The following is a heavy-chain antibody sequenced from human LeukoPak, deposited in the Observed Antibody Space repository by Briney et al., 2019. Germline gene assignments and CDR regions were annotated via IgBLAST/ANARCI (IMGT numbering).Heavy chain of an antibody. CDR2: IIPIFGTA. CDR1: GGTFSSYA. Sequence: SVTVSCKASGGTFSSYAISWVRQAPGQGLEWMGGIIPIFGTANYAQKFQGRVTITADESTSTAYMELSSLRSEDTAVYYCARKSVRYSGSYPSYYFDYWGQGTLVTVSS. CDR3: ARKSVRYSGSYPSYYFDY. D-gene: IGHD1-26*01. J-gene: IGHJ4*02. V-gene: IGHV1-69*13.